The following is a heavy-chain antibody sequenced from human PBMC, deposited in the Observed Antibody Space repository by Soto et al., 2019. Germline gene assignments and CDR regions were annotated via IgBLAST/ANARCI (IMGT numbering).Heavy chain of an antibody. CDR1: GFTFGDYA. V-gene: IGHV3-49*04. D-gene: IGHD3-22*01. CDR2: IRSKAYGGTT. Sequence: PGGSLRLSCTASGFTFGDYAMSWVRQAPGKGLEWVGFIRSKAYGGTTEYAASVKGRFTISRDDSKSIAYLQMNSLKTEDTAVYYCTSTTYYYDSSGYYSYYFDYWGQGTLVTVSS. CDR3: TSTTYYYDSSGYYSYYFDY. J-gene: IGHJ4*02.